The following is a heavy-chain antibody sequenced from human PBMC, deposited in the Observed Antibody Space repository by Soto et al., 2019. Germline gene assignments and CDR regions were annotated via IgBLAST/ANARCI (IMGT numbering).Heavy chain of an antibody. J-gene: IGHJ3*02. V-gene: IGHV1-18*01. CDR1: GYTFTSYD. CDR3: ARVGEEIVVVLTGVGGFDI. Sequence: ASVKFSCKASGYTFTSYDISWVRQAPGQGFEWMGWISAYNGNTNYAQKLQGRVTMTTDTSTSTAYMELRSLRSDNTAVYYFARVGEEIVVVLTGVGGFDIWGQGTIVTVSS. D-gene: IGHD2-15*01. CDR2: ISAYNGNT.